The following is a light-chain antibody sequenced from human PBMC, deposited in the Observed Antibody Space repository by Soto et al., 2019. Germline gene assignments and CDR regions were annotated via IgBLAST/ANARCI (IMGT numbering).Light chain of an antibody. CDR3: QNLDSAAFT. J-gene: IGKJ3*01. CDR1: QAISNY. V-gene: IGKV1-27*01. Sequence: DIQMTQSLPSLSASVGDRVTITCRASQAISNYLAWYQQRPGKVPRLLIYAASTLQSGVPSRFSGSGSGTDFTLTISSLLPEDAATYYCQNLDSAAFTFGPGTKVDIK. CDR2: AAS.